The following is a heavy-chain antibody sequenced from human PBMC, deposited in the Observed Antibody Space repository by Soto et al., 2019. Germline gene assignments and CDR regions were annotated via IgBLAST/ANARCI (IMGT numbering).Heavy chain of an antibody. CDR2: ISSSSSYI. CDR1: GFTFSSYS. D-gene: IGHD6-6*01. J-gene: IGHJ6*02. V-gene: IGHV3-21*01. Sequence: SLRLSCAASGFTFSSYSMNWVRQAPGKGLEWVSSISSSSSYIYYADSVKGRFTISRDNAKNSLYLQMNSLRAEDTAVYYCARIEYSSSSGDYYGMDVWGQGTTVTVSS. CDR3: ARIEYSSSSGDYYGMDV.